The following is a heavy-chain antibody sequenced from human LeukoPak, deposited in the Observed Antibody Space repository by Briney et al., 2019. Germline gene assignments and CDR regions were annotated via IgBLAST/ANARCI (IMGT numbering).Heavy chain of an antibody. CDR1: GFTFSSYA. J-gene: IGHJ4*02. D-gene: IGHD1-26*01. CDR3: AKGGSDYDDHGYSFDY. Sequence: GGSLRLSCAASGFTFSSYAMSWVRQAPGKGLEWVSAISSSGGNTYYADSVKGRFTISRDNSKNTLHLQMNSLRAEDTAVYYCAKGGSDYDDHGYSFDYWGQGALVTVSS. V-gene: IGHV3-23*01. CDR2: ISSSGGNT.